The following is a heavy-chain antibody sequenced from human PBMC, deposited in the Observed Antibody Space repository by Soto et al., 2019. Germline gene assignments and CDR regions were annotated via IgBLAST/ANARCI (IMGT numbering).Heavy chain of an antibody. CDR3: AKRPLRDTTFDY. J-gene: IGHJ4*01. D-gene: IGHD1-26*01. CDR1: GFTFSNYA. CDR2: ISASGGST. Sequence: GGSLRLSCAASGFTFSNYAMNWVRQAPGKGLEWVSGISASGGSTNYADSVKGRFTISRDNSKNTLYLQMNSLRAEDTAVYYCAKRPLRDTTFDYWGHGNLVTVSS. V-gene: IGHV3-23*01.